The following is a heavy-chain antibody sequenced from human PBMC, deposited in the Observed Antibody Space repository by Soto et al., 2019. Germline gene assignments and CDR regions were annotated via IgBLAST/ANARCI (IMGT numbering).Heavy chain of an antibody. CDR3: ARAPHYSNYPNNWFDP. V-gene: IGHV1-69*13. J-gene: IGHJ5*02. CDR1: GGTFSSYA. D-gene: IGHD4-4*01. Sequence: VASVKVSCKASGGTFSSYAISWVRQAPGQGLEWMGGIIPIFGTANYAQKFQGRVTITADESTSTAYMELSSLRSEDTAVYYCARAPHYSNYPNNWFDPWGQRTMVTVSS. CDR2: IIPIFGTA.